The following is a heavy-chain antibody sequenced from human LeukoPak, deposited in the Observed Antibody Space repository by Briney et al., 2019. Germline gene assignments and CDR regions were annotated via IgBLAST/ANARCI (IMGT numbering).Heavy chain of an antibody. V-gene: IGHV1-2*02. CDR2: INPNSGGT. CDR3: ARAGDSSNWYSDY. CDR1: GYTFTDYY. Sequence: ASVKVSCKASGYTFTDYYMHWLRQAPGQGLEWMGWINPNSGGTNYAQKFQGRVTMTRDTYISTAYMELSRLRSDDTAMYYCARAGDSSNWYSDYWGQGTLVTVSS. J-gene: IGHJ4*02. D-gene: IGHD3-22*01.